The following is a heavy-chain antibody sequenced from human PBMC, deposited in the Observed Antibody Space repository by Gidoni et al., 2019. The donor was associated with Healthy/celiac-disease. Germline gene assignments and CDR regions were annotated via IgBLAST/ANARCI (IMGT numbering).Heavy chain of an antibody. V-gene: IGHV4-34*01. CDR1: GGSFSGYY. J-gene: IGHJ6*02. Sequence: QVQLQQWGAGLLKPSETLSLTCAVYGGSFSGYYWSWIRQPPGKGLEWIGEINHSGSTNYNPSLKRRVTISVDTSKNQFSLKLSSVTAADTAVYYCARSSGSGRGFLFGPYYYYGMDVWGQGTTVTVSS. CDR2: INHSGST. D-gene: IGHD3-10*01. CDR3: ARSSGSGRGFLFGPYYYYGMDV.